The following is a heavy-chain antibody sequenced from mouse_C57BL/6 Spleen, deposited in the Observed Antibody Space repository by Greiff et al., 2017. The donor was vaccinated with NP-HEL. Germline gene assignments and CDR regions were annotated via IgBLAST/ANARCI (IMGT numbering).Heavy chain of an antibody. J-gene: IGHJ3*01. Sequence: EVKLQQSGPELVKPGASVKISCKASGYTFTDYYMNWVKQSHGKSLEWIGDINPNNGGTSYNQKFKGKATLTVDKSSSTAYMELRSLTSEDSAVYYCARAVYYDYVFAYWGQGTLVTVSA. V-gene: IGHV1-26*01. D-gene: IGHD2-4*01. CDR2: INPNNGGT. CDR1: GYTFTDYY. CDR3: ARAVYYDYVFAY.